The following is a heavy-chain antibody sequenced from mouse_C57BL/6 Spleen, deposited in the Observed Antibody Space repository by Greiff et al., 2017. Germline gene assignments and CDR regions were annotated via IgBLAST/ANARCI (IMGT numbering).Heavy chain of an antibody. Sequence: QVQLQQSGAELVRPGTSVKVSCKASGYAFTNYLIEWVKQRPGQGLAWIGVINPGSGGTNYNEKFKGKATLTADKSSSTAYMQLSSLTSEDSAVYFCARADYYGDFDYWGQGTTLTVSS. CDR2: INPGSGGT. CDR3: ARADYYGDFDY. CDR1: GYAFTNYL. D-gene: IGHD1-2*01. V-gene: IGHV1-54*01. J-gene: IGHJ2*01.